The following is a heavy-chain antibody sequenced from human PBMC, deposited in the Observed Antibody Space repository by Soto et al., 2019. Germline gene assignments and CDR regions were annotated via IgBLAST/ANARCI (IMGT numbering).Heavy chain of an antibody. V-gene: IGHV1-18*01. CDR3: ARDEIRDLLLPGVVPAAYL. J-gene: IGHJ5*02. Sequence: QVQLVQSGAEVKKPGASVKVSCKASGYTFTSYGISWVRQAPGQGLEWMGWISAYNGNTNYAQKLQGRVTMTTDTSTSTAYMELRSLRSDDTAVYYCARDEIRDLLLPGVVPAAYLWGQGTLVTVSS. D-gene: IGHD2-2*01. CDR2: ISAYNGNT. CDR1: GYTFTSYG.